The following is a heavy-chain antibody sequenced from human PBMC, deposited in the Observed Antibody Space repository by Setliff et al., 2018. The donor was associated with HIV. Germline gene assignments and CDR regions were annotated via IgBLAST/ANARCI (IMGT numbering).Heavy chain of an antibody. CDR2: ISGSGGST. Sequence: GGSLRLSCAASGFTFSSYAMSWVRQAPGKGLEWVSAISGSGGSTYYADSVKGRFTISRDNSKNTLYLQMNSLRAEDTAVYYCAKGLRWLQMYDSFDVWGPGTMVTVSS. V-gene: IGHV3-23*01. J-gene: IGHJ3*01. D-gene: IGHD5-12*01. CDR1: GFTFSSYA. CDR3: AKGLRWLQMYDSFDV.